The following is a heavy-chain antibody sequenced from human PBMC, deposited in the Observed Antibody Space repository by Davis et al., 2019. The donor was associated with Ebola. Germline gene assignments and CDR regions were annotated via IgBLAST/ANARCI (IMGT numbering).Heavy chain of an antibody. J-gene: IGHJ4*02. CDR2: MNPDSGAT. D-gene: IGHD3-9*01. CDR3: AISGADILTGYYNDY. V-gene: IGHV1-2*06. CDR1: GYTFTAYH. Sequence: ASVKVSCKASGYTFTAYHMHWVRQAPGQGLEWMGRMNPDSGATNYARKFQGRVTMMRDTSISTVYMELSSLRSEDTAVYYCAISGADILTGYYNDYWGQGTLVTVSS.